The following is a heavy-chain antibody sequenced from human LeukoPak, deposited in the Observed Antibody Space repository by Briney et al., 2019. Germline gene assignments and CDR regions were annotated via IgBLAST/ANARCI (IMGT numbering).Heavy chain of an antibody. Sequence: SETPSLTCTVSGDSIISRSFYWGWIRQPPGKGLEFIGSISYSGSTNYNPSLKSRVTISVDTSTNQYSLSLNSVTAADTAIYYCARAPGGGYEWRAFDPWGQGTLVTVSS. V-gene: IGHV4-39*01. CDR1: GDSIISRSFY. J-gene: IGHJ5*02. CDR2: ISYSGST. CDR3: ARAPGGGYEWRAFDP. D-gene: IGHD5-12*01.